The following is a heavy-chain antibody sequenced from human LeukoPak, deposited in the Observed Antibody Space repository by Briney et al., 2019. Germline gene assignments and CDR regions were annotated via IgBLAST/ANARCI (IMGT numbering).Heavy chain of an antibody. CDR1: GYTFTSYG. V-gene: IGHV1-18*01. CDR3: ARDLLTITLVRGVTSNWFDP. J-gene: IGHJ5*02. CDR2: ISAYNGNT. D-gene: IGHD3-10*01. Sequence: ASVKVSFKASGYTFTSYGISWVRQAPGQGLEWMGWISAYNGNTNYAQKLQGRVTMTTDTSTSTAYMELRSLRSDDTAVYYCARDLLTITLVRGVTSNWFDPWGQGTLVTVSS.